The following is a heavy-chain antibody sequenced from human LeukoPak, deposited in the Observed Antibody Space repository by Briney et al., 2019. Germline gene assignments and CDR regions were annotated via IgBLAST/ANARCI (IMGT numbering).Heavy chain of an antibody. CDR1: GFTFCDYS. Sequence: GGSLRLSCAASGFTFCDYSMNWVRQAPGKGLEWISSIGGIGTYIYYADSVKGRFTISRDNAKNSVYLQMNSLRGEDTAVYYCVRDLAWGQETLVTVSS. V-gene: IGHV3-21*01. CDR3: VRDLA. J-gene: IGHJ5*02. CDR2: IGGIGTYI.